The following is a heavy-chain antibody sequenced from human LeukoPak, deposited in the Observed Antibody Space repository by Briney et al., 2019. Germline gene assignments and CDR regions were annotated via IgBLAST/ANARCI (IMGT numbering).Heavy chain of an antibody. CDR2: INTNTGNP. V-gene: IGHV7-4-1*02. D-gene: IGHD2-8*01. J-gene: IGHJ4*02. Sequence: ASVKVSCKASGYTFTSYAMGWVRQAPGHGLEWMGWINTNTGNPTYAQGFTGRFVFSLDTSVSTAYLQISSLAAEDTAVYYCASFFCINGVCYYLDYWGQGTLVTVSS. CDR1: GYTFTSYA. CDR3: ASFFCINGVCYYLDY.